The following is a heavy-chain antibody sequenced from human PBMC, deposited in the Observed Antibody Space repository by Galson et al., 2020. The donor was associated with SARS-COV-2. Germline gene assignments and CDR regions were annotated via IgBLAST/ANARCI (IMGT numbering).Heavy chain of an antibody. V-gene: IGHV3-21*01. J-gene: IGHJ6*02. CDR3: AREASWAKFAMDV. CDR2: ISSNSDYI. Sequence: AESLTLSCSVSEFPINIYTMSWVRQAPGTGKEQVSSISSNSDYIYYAESVRGRFTISRDNDKNSLYLQINSLRAEDTAMYYCAREASWAKFAMDVWGQGTTVTVSS. CDR1: EFPINIYT. D-gene: IGHD1-26*01.